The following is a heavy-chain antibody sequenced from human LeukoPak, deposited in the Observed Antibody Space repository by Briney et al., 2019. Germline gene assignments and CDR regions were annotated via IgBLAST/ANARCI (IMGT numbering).Heavy chain of an antibody. Sequence: SETLSLTCTVSGGSISSYYWSWLRQPPGKGLEWIGYIYYSGSTNYNPSLKSRVTISVDTSKNQFSLKLSSVTAADTAVYYCARRGGYSYGPDWYFDLWGRGTLVTVSS. V-gene: IGHV4-59*08. CDR2: IYYSGST. D-gene: IGHD5-18*01. CDR1: GGSISSYY. CDR3: ARRGGYSYGPDWYFDL. J-gene: IGHJ2*01.